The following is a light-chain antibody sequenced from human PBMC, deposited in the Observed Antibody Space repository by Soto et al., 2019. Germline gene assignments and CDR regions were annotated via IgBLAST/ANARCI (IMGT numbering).Light chain of an antibody. Sequence: QLTQSPSFLSASIGDRVTITCRASQGISTYLAWYQQKPGQAPKSLIYGASTLQSGVPSRFSGGGSGTEFTLTISSLQPEDFATYNCQELNSYPRTFGQGTKVEVK. V-gene: IGKV1-9*01. J-gene: IGKJ1*01. CDR2: GAS. CDR3: QELNSYPRT. CDR1: QGISTY.